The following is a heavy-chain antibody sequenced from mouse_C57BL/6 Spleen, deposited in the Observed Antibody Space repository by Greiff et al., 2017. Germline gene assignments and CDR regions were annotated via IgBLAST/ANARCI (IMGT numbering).Heavy chain of an antibody. CDR2: IYPGSGST. V-gene: IGHV1-55*01. J-gene: IGHJ4*01. CDR1: GYTFTSYW. D-gene: IGHD1-1*01. CDR3: ARSGLLRSYYYDMDY. Sequence: VKLQQPGAELVKPGASVKMSCKASGYTFTSYWLTWVKQRPGQGLEWIGDIYPGSGSTNYNEKFKSKATLTVDTSSSTAYMQLSSLTSEDSAVYYCARSGLLRSYYYDMDYWGQGTSVTVSS.